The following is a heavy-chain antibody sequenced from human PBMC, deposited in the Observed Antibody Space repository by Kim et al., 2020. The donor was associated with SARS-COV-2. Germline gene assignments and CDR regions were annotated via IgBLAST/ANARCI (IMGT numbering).Heavy chain of an antibody. Sequence: SETLSLTCAVYGGSFSGYYWSWIRQPPGKGLEWVGEINHSGSTNYNPSLKSRVTISVDTSKNQFPLKLSSVTAADTAVDYCARGSRARAYFDYWGQGTLVTVSS. CDR2: INHSGST. J-gene: IGHJ4*02. CDR1: GGSFSGYY. CDR3: ARGSRARAYFDY. V-gene: IGHV4-34*01.